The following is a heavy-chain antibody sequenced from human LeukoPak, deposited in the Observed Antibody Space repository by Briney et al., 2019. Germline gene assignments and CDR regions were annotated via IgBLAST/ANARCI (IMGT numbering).Heavy chain of an antibody. V-gene: IGHV1-3*01. CDR2: INAGNGNI. J-gene: IGHJ4*02. CDR1: GHTSTTYA. D-gene: IGHD4-11*01. Sequence: GASVKVSCKASGHTSTTYAIHWVRQAPGQGLEWMGWINAGNGNIKYSQKLQGRVTITGDTSASTAYMELSSLRSEDTAVYYCATDLARRYSNVDYWGQGTLVTVSS. CDR3: ATDLARRYSNVDY.